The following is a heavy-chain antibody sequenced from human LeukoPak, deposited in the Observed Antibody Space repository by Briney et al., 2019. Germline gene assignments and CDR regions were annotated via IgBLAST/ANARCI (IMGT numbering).Heavy chain of an antibody. Sequence: SETLSLTCAVYGGSFSAYYWSWIRQSPGMGLEWIAEINHRGDTNYNPSVKSRVSISVDTSKNQFSLKVTSLTAADTAVYYCARGPTISETGYFDYWGQGTLVTVSS. CDR1: GGSFSAYY. D-gene: IGHD1-1*01. CDR3: ARGPTISETGYFDY. CDR2: INHRGDT. J-gene: IGHJ4*03. V-gene: IGHV4-34*01.